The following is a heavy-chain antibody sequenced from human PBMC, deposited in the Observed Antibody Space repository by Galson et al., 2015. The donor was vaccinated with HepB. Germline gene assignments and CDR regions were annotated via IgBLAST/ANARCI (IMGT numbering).Heavy chain of an antibody. D-gene: IGHD3-22*01. J-gene: IGHJ4*02. V-gene: IGHV1-3*01. Sequence: SVKVSCKASGYTFTSHAMHWVRQAPGQRLEWMGWINAGNGNTKYSQKFQGRVTITRDTSASTAYMELSSLRSEGTAVYYCARDSVGITMIYWGQGTLVTVSS. CDR3: ARDSVGITMIY. CDR2: INAGNGNT. CDR1: GYTFTSHA.